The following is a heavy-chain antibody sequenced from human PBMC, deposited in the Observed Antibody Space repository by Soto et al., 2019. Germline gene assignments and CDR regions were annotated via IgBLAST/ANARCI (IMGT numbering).Heavy chain of an antibody. V-gene: IGHV4-34*01. J-gene: IGHJ4*02. CDR3: GRRTYSSGWYLDY. CDR2: INDSGNT. CDR1: GGSFSDHY. D-gene: IGHD6-19*01. Sequence: SETLSLTCAVYGGSFSDHYWSWIRQPQGKGLEWIGEINDSGNTNYNSSLKSRVTISADTSKNQFSLKMRSVTAADTAMYYCGRRTYSSGWYLDYWAQGTRVTVSS.